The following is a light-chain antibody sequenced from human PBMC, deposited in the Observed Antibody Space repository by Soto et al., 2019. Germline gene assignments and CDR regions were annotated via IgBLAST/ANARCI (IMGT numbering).Light chain of an antibody. CDR1: QSVSSY. Sequence: EIMLTQSPATLSLSPGERATLSCRASQSVSSYLAWYQQKPGQAPRLLIYDASNRATGIPARFSGSGSGTDFTLTISSLEPEDFAVYYCHQYNSWPRGTFGPGTKVEIK. V-gene: IGKV3-11*01. CDR2: DAS. CDR3: HQYNSWPRGT. J-gene: IGKJ3*01.